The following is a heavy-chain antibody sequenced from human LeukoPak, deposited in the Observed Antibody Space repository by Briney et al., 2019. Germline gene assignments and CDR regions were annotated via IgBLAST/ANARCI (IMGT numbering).Heavy chain of an antibody. D-gene: IGHD2-21*01. CDR2: MNPKSGDA. CDR3: ARGPFGNCGGGPCHFRDIDNSYDP. CDR1: GYTFTTYD. J-gene: IGHJ5*02. V-gene: IGHV1-8*03. Sequence: ASVKVSCKASGYTFTTYDINWVRQAAGQGFEWMGWMNPKSGDAGYADKFQGRVAITRDTSINTAYLELSALTSDDTAVYYCARGPFGNCGGGPCHFRDIDNSYDPWGQGTLVTVSS.